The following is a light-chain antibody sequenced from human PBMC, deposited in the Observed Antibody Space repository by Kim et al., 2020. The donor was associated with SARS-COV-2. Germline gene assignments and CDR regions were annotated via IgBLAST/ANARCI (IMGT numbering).Light chain of an antibody. CDR2: AAS. J-gene: IGKJ2*01. V-gene: IGKV3-15*01. CDR3: HQYNNWPLYS. CDR1: QFVSTN. Sequence: VSPGERATLSCRASQFVSTNLAWYQQRPGQGPRLLIYAASTRATGVPARFSGSGSGTEFTLTISSLESEDYAVYYCHQYNNWPLYSFGQGTKLEI.